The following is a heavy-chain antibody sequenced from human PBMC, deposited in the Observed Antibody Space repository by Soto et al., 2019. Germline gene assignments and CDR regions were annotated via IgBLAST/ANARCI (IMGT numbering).Heavy chain of an antibody. CDR3: ENLMRDTADYYYYDGMDV. CDR2: ISGSGGST. Sequence: EVQLLESGGGLAQPGGSLRLSCAVSGFTFSSFTMTWVRQAPGKGLEWVSSISGSGGSTYYADSVKGRFTISRDNSNNTQFPQLNSLSAEDTAFYYCENLMRDTADYYYYDGMDVWGQGTTVTVSS. V-gene: IGHV3-23*01. J-gene: IGHJ6*02. D-gene: IGHD5-18*01. CDR1: GFTFSSFT.